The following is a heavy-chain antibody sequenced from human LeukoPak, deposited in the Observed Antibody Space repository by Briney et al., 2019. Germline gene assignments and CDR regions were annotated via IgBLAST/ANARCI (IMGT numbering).Heavy chain of an antibody. V-gene: IGHV4-34*01. J-gene: IGHJ4*02. Sequence: PGGSLRLSCAASGFTFSDYYMSWIRQPPGKGLEWIGEINHSGSTNYNPSLKSRVTISVDTSKNQFSLKLSSVTAADTAVYYCARGGSPVGATNDYWGQGTLVTVSS. CDR3: ARGGSPVGATNDY. CDR2: INHSGST. D-gene: IGHD1-26*01. CDR1: GFTFSDYY.